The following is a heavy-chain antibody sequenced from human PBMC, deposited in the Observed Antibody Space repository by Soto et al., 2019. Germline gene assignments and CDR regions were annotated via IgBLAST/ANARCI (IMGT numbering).Heavy chain of an antibody. J-gene: IGHJ6*02. CDR1: GGTFSSYT. CDR2: IIPILGIA. D-gene: IGHD7-27*01. CDR3: ARETGDPTGYFYYGTDV. V-gene: IGHV1-69*04. Sequence: SVKVSCKASGGTFSSYTISWVRQAPGQGLEWMGRIIPILGIANYAQKFQGRVTITADKSTSTAYMELSSLRSEDTAVYYCARETGDPTGYFYYGTDVWGQGTTVTVSS.